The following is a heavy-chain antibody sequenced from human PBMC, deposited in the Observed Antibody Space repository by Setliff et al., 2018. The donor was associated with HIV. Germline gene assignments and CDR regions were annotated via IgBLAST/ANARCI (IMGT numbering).Heavy chain of an antibody. CDR1: GGSISSSNW. CDR3: ARGAIAVAGISYYYYGMDV. Sequence: PSETLSLTCAVSGGSISSSNWWSWVRQPPGKGLEWIGEIYYTGNTNYNPSLKSRVSISVDTSKNQFSLKLSSVTAADTAVYYCARGAIAVAGISYYYYGMDVWGQGTTVTVSS. J-gene: IGHJ6*02. CDR2: IYYTGNT. D-gene: IGHD6-19*01. V-gene: IGHV4-4*02.